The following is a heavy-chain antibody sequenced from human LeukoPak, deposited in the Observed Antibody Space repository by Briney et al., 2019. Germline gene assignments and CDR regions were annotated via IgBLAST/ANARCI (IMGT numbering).Heavy chain of an antibody. J-gene: IGHJ4*02. V-gene: IGHV4-4*07. CDR2: VYTSGTT. CDR1: DGSISSYY. Sequence: PSETLSLTCTVSDGSISSYYWSWVRQAAGKGLEWIGRVYTSGTTKYNSSLKSRVTISVDKSKNQFSLKLTSVTAADTAVYYCASGGHDIQYYFQYWGQGTLVTVSS. CDR3: ASGGHDIQYYFQY. D-gene: IGHD5-12*01.